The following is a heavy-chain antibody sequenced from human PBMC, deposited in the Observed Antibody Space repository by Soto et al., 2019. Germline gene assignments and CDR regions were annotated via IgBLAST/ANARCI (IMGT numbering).Heavy chain of an antibody. V-gene: IGHV4-61*08. D-gene: IGHD4-17*01. CDR3: ARTHGDYGLNWFDP. CDR2: IFYSGST. Sequence: PSETLSLTCTVSGDSISSGGSYWNWIRQRPGKGLEWMGYIFYSGSTNYNPSLKSRVTISVDTSKNQFSLKLSSVTAADTAVYYCARTHGDYGLNWFDPWGQGTLVTVS. CDR1: GDSISSGGSY. J-gene: IGHJ5*02.